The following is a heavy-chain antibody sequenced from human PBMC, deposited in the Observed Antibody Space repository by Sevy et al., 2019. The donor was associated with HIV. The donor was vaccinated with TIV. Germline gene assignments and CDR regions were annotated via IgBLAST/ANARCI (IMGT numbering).Heavy chain of an antibody. J-gene: IGHJ4*02. CDR3: ATTKYYYDSGGYPFDD. Sequence: ASVTVSCKVSGSTLTKLSMHWVRQAPGKGLEWMATFDPEDGETSYAQKFQGRVTMTDDTSTDTAYMELSSLRSEDTAVYYWATTKYYYDSGGYPFDDWSQGTLVTVSS. D-gene: IGHD3-22*01. V-gene: IGHV1-24*01. CDR2: FDPEDGET. CDR1: GSTLTKLS.